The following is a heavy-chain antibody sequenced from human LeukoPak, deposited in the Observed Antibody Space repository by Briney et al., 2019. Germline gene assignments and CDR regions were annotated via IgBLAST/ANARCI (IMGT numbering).Heavy chain of an antibody. J-gene: IGHJ4*02. CDR2: IYHSGST. D-gene: IGHD3-10*01. Sequence: SETLSLTCTVSGYSISSGYYWGWIRQPPGKGLEWIGSIYHSGSTYYNPSLKSRVTISVDTSKNQFSLKLSSVTAADTAVYYCARGTPDVLLWFGESFDYWGQGTLVTVSS. CDR1: GYSISSGYY. V-gene: IGHV4-38-2*02. CDR3: ARGTPDVLLWFGESFDY.